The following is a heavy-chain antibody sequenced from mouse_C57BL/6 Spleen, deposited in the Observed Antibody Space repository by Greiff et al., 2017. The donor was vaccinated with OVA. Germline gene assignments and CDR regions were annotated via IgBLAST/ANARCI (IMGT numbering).Heavy chain of an antibody. J-gene: IGHJ2*01. CDR2: IDPSDSYT. D-gene: IGHD1-1*01. Sequence: QVQLQQSGAELVKPGASVKLSCKASGYTFTSYWMQWVKQRPGQGLEWIGEIDPSDSYTNYNQKFKGKATLTVDTSSSTAYMQLSSLTSEDSAVYYCARPDYGSSYFDYWGQGTTLTVSS. V-gene: IGHV1-50*01. CDR1: GYTFTSYW. CDR3: ARPDYGSSYFDY.